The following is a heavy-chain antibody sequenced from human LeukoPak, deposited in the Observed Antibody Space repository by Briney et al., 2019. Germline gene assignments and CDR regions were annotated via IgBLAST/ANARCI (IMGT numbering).Heavy chain of an antibody. Sequence: PGGSLRLSSVASGFTFSSYEVNWVRQTPGKGLEWLSYISTLSSTIFYADSVKGRFTISRDNAKNSLYLEMNSLRGDDTAIYYCVRKAWEGPWNLDLWGRGTLVSVSS. J-gene: IGHJ2*01. CDR2: ISTLSSTI. CDR3: VRKAWEGPWNLDL. D-gene: IGHD1-26*01. CDR1: GFTFSSYE. V-gene: IGHV3-48*03.